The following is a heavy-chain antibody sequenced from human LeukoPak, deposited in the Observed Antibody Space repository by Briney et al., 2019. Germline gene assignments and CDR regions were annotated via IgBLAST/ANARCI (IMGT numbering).Heavy chain of an antibody. J-gene: IGHJ4*02. CDR3: ARGSTIFGVATFDY. CDR1: GGTFSSYT. V-gene: IGHV1-69*02. CDR2: IIPILGIA. D-gene: IGHD3-3*01. Sequence: AASVKVSCKASGGTFSSYTISWVRQAPGQGLEWMGRIIPILGIASYAQKFQGRVTITADKSTSTAYMELSSLRSEDTAVYYCARGSTIFGVATFDYWGQGTLVTVSS.